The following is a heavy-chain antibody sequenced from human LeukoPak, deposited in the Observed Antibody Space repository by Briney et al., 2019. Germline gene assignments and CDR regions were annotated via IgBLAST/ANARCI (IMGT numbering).Heavy chain of an antibody. J-gene: IGHJ3*02. CDR3: ARVSSPWSPRDAFDI. Sequence: SQTLSLTCALSGDSVSSNSATWNWIRQSPSRGLEWLGRTYYKSKWYNDYAVSVKSRITINSDTSKNQFSLQLSSVTPDDTAVYYCARVSSPWSPRDAFDIWGQGTVVTVSS. CDR2: TYYKSKWYN. D-gene: IGHD1-26*01. CDR1: GDSVSSNSAT. V-gene: IGHV6-1*01.